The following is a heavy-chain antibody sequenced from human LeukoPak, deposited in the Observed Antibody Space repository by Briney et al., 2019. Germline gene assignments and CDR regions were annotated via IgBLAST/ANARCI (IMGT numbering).Heavy chain of an antibody. D-gene: IGHD3-22*01. V-gene: IGHV1-46*01. CDR3: ARGPYYYDSSGYYPTSQFDY. CDR1: GYTFTSY. Sequence: ASVKVSCKASGYTFTSYMHWVRQAPGQGLEWMGIINPSSGSTSYAQKFQGRVTMTRDTSTSTVFMELSGLRSEDTAVYYCARGPYYYDSSGYYPTSQFDYWGQGTLVTVSS. J-gene: IGHJ4*02. CDR2: INPSSGST.